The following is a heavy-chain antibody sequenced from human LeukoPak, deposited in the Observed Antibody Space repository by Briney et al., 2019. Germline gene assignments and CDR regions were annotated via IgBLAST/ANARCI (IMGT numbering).Heavy chain of an antibody. V-gene: IGHV1-2*02. J-gene: IGHJ5*02. Sequence: ASVKVSCKASGYTFTGYYMHWVRQAPGQGLEWMGWINPNSGGTNYAQKFQGRVSMTRDTYVKTAYMHLSSLKSDDTAVYYCVREDYSSGHYRGGWFDPWGQGTQVTVSS. D-gene: IGHD6-19*01. CDR2: INPNSGGT. CDR1: GYTFTGYY. CDR3: VREDYSSGHYRGGWFDP.